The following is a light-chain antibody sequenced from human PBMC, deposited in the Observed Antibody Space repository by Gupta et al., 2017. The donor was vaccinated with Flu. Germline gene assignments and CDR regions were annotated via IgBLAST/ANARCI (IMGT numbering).Light chain of an antibody. V-gene: IGLV2-11*01. Sequence: QSVTISCTGTSSDVGGYNYGSWYQQHPGKAPKLMIYDVSKRPSGVPDRFSGSKSGNTASLTISGLQAEDEADYYCCSYAGSSWVFGGGTKLTVL. CDR2: DVS. CDR1: SSDVGGYNY. J-gene: IGLJ3*02. CDR3: CSYAGSSWV.